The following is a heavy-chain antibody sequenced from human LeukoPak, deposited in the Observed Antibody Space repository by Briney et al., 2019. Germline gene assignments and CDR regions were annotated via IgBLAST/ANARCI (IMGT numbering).Heavy chain of an antibody. CDR3: VGFNSGDHPGDY. V-gene: IGHV3-74*01. Sequence: GGSLRLSCAASGFTFSTYWMHWVRQAPGKGLVWVSRINSDGSITSYADSVKGRFTISRDNAKKTLYLQMNSLRAEDTAVYYCVGFNSGDHPGDYWGQGTLVTVSS. CDR2: INSDGSIT. D-gene: IGHD4-17*01. CDR1: GFTFSTYW. J-gene: IGHJ4*02.